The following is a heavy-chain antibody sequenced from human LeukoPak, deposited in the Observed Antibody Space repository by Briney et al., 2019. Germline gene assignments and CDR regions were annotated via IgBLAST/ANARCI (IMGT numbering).Heavy chain of an antibody. CDR3: ARARPIRAHDYFDY. CDR1: GGSISSGGYS. CDR2: IYHSGST. D-gene: IGHD4/OR15-4a*01. Sequence: PSQTLSLTCAVSGGSISSGGYSWRWIRQPPGKGLEWIGYIYHSGSTYYNPSLKSRVTISVDTSKNQFSLKLSSVTAADTAVYYCARARPIRAHDYFDYWGQGTLVTVSS. J-gene: IGHJ4*02. V-gene: IGHV4-30-2*01.